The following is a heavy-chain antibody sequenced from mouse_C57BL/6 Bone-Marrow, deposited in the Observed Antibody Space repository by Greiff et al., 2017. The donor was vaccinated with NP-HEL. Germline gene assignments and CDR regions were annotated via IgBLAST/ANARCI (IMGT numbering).Heavy chain of an antibody. D-gene: IGHD1-1*01. CDR2: ISSGGSYT. J-gene: IGHJ1*03. CDR3: ARGPQYYGSSHWYFDV. Sequence: EVHLVESGGDLVKPGGSLKLSCAASGFTFSSYGMSWVRQTPDKRLEWVATISSGGSYTYYPDSVKGRFTISRDNAKNTLYLQMSSLKSEDTAMYDCARGPQYYGSSHWYFDVWGTGTTVTVSS. CDR1: GFTFSSYG. V-gene: IGHV5-6*01.